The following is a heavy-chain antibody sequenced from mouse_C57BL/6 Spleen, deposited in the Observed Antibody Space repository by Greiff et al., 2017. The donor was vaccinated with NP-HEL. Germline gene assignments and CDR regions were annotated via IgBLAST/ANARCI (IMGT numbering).Heavy chain of an antibody. V-gene: IGHV3-1*01. D-gene: IGHD1-1*01. CDR1: GYSITSGYD. Sequence: VQLQQSGPGMVKPSQSLSLTCTVTGYSITSGYDWHWIRHFPGNKLEWMGYISYSGSTNYNPSLKSRISITHDTSKNHFFLKLNSVTTEDTATYYCARGDYYGSSYGAMDYWGQGTSVTVSS. CDR2: ISYSGST. CDR3: ARGDYYGSSYGAMDY. J-gene: IGHJ4*01.